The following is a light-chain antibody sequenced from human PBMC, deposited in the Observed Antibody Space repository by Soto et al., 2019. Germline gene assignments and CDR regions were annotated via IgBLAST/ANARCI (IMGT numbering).Light chain of an antibody. CDR3: SSYTSSSTLYV. V-gene: IGLV2-14*01. Sequence: SVLTQPASVSGSPGQSITIACTGTSSDGGGYNYVSWYQQHPGKAPKLMIYEVSNRPSGVSNRFSGSKSGNTASLTISGLQAEDEADYYCSSYTSSSTLYVFGTGTKVTVL. CDR1: SSDGGGYNY. J-gene: IGLJ1*01. CDR2: EVS.